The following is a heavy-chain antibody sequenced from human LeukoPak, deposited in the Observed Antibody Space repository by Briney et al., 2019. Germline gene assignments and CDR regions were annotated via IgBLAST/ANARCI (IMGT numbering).Heavy chain of an antibody. J-gene: IGHJ5*02. Sequence: SETLSLTCAVYGGSFSGYYWSWIRQPPGKGLEWIGEINHSGSTNYNPSLKSRVTISVDTSKNQFSLKLSSVTAADTAVYYCARYTPVPRARGKLLRKNWFDPRGQGTLVTVSS. D-gene: IGHD3-16*01. CDR3: ARYTPVPRARGKLLRKNWFDP. CDR2: INHSGST. V-gene: IGHV4-34*01. CDR1: GGSFSGYY.